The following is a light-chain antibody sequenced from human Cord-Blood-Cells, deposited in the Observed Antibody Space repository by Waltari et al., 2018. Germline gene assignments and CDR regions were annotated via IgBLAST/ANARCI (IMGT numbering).Light chain of an antibody. V-gene: IGKV2-28*01. CDR1: QCLLHSNGYNY. J-gene: IGKJ1*01. CDR2: LGS. CDR3: MQALQTPWT. Sequence: DIVMTQSPLSLPVTPGEQASISCRSSQCLLHSNGYNYLDWYLQKPGQSPQLLIYLGSNRASGVHDRFSGSGSGTDFTLKISRVEAEDVGVYYCMQALQTPWTFGQGTKVEIK.